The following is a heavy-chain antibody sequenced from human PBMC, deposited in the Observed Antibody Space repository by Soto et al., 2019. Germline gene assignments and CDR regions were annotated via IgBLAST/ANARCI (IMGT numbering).Heavy chain of an antibody. V-gene: IGHV1-3*01. J-gene: IGHJ5*02. CDR2: INAGNGNT. D-gene: IGHD6-13*01. CDR1: GYTFTSYA. Sequence: GASVKVSCKASGYTFTSYAVHWVRQAPGQRLEWMGWINAGNGNTKYSQKFQGRVTITRDTSASTAYMELSSLRSEDTAVYYCARERIAAAPYNWFDPWGQGTLVTVSS. CDR3: ARERIAAAPYNWFDP.